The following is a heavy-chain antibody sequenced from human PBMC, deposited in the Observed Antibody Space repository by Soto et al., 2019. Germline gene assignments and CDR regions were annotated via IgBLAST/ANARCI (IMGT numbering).Heavy chain of an antibody. Sequence: PWGSLRLSCAASGVTFSSYAMNWARQAPGKGLEWVSFISRSSSNIYYADSVKGRFTISRDNAKNSLYLQMNSLRDEDTAVYYCARDYPWLAAYWGRGTMVTVSS. CDR1: GVTFSSYA. J-gene: IGHJ4*02. D-gene: IGHD6-19*01. CDR3: ARDYPWLAAY. CDR2: ISRSSSNI. V-gene: IGHV3-48*02.